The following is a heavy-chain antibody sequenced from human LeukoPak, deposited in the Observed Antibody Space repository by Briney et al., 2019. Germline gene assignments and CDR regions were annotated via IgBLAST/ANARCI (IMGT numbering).Heavy chain of an antibody. CDR2: ISAYKGDT. V-gene: IGHV1-18*01. J-gene: IGHJ4*02. CDR1: GGTFSSYA. Sequence: ASVKVSCKASGGTFSSYAISWVRQAPGQGLEWMGWISAYKGDTKYALNLQGRVTMTTDTSTSTAYMELRSLRSDDTAVYYCARQLRWDQYYFDYWGQGTLVTVSS. CDR3: ARQLRWDQYYFDY. D-gene: IGHD4-23*01.